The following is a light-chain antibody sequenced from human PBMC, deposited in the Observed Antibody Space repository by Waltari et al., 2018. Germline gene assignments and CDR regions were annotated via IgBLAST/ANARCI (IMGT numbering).Light chain of an antibody. CDR1: SLRSYY. J-gene: IGLJ1*01. CDR3: NARDSSGNHYV. Sequence: SSELTQDPAVSVALGQTVRITCQGDSLRSYYASWYQQKTGKAPVLVIYGKNNRPSGIPDRFSGSSSGNTASLTITGAQAEDEADYYCNARDSSGNHYVFGTGTKVTVL. CDR2: GKN. V-gene: IGLV3-19*01.